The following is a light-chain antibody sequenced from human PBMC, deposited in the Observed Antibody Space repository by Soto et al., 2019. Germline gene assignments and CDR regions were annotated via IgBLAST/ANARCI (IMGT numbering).Light chain of an antibody. CDR1: HGVSSW. Sequence: DIPMTQSPSSASASVGDRVTITCRASHGVSSWLAWYQQKPGKAPKLLIYAASSVQSGFPSMFSGSGSGGDCTLTISSLEREGFATYYCQRANGCPLTFGTGTKGDIK. CDR3: QRANGCPLT. V-gene: IGKV1-12*01. J-gene: IGKJ3*01. CDR2: AAS.